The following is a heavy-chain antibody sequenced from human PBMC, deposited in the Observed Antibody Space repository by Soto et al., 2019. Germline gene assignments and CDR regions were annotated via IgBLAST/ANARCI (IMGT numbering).Heavy chain of an antibody. CDR3: ARVLSSRDEYFDY. J-gene: IGHJ4*02. V-gene: IGHV4-4*02. CDR1: GDSISGSHW. Sequence: SETLSLTXAVSGDSISGSHWWSWVRLPPGKGLEWIGEISHTGTTNYNPSLKSRVTMSVDKPKNQFSLNLTSVTAADTALYYCARVLSSRDEYFDYWGQGTVVTVSS. D-gene: IGHD2-2*01. CDR2: ISHTGTT.